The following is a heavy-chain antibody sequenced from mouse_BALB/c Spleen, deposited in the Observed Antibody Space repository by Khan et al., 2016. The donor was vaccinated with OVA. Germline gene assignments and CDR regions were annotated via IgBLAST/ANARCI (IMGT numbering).Heavy chain of an antibody. J-gene: IGHJ2*01. CDR2: ILPGSGST. D-gene: IGHD1-1*01. Sequence: QVQLKESGAELMKPGASVKISCKATGYTFSSYWIEWVKQRPGHGLEWIGEILPGSGSTNYNEKFKGKATFTADTSSNTAYMQLSSLTSEDSAVDYCARSYYGSSTGYYFDYWGQGTTLTVSS. CDR3: ARSYYGSSTGYYFDY. CDR1: GYTFSSYW. V-gene: IGHV1-9*01.